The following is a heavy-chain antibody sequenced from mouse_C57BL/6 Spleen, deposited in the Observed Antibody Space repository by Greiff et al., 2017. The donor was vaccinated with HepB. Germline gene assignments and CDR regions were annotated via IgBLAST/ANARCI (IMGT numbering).Heavy chain of an antibody. CDR3: ARLGIYYDLDY. V-gene: IGHV1-26*01. J-gene: IGHJ2*01. CDR2: INPNNGGT. D-gene: IGHD2-4*01. Sequence: EVQLQQSGPELVKPGASVKISCKASGYTFTDYYMNWVKQSHGKSLEWIGDINPNNGGTSYNQKFKGKATLTVDKSSSTAYMELRSLTSEDSAVYYCARLGIYYDLDYWGQGTTLTVSS. CDR1: GYTFTDYY.